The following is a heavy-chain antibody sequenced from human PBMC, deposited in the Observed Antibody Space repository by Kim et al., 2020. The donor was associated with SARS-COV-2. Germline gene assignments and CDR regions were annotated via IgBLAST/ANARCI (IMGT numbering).Heavy chain of an antibody. J-gene: IGHJ6*02. V-gene: IGHV3-23*01. CDR1: GFTFSSFA. D-gene: IGHD2-2*03. Sequence: GVSLRLSCAASGFTFSSFAMSWVRQTPGKGLQWVSSISDSGDNTHYADAVKGRFTISRDNSKNMLYLQMNSLRAEDTAVYFCAKDFGYCSSSVCYPPYGMDVWGPGTSVTVSS. CDR3: AKDFGYCSSSVCYPPYGMDV. CDR2: ISDSGDNT.